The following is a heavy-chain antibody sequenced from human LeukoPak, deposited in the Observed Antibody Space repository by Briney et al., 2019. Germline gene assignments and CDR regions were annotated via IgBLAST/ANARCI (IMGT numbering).Heavy chain of an antibody. Sequence: GRSLRLSCAASGFTFRNYGMHWVRQAPGKGLEWVAVMSYDGNVKYYADSVKGRFTISRDNSKNTLYLQMNSLRAEDTAVYYCARTSPMATILFDYWGQGTLVTVSS. CDR3: ARTSPMATILFDY. CDR2: MSYDGNVK. J-gene: IGHJ4*02. D-gene: IGHD5-24*01. CDR1: GFTFRNYG. V-gene: IGHV3-30*03.